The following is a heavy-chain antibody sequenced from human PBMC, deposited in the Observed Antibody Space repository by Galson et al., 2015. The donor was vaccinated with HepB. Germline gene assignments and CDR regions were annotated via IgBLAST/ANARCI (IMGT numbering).Heavy chain of an antibody. Sequence: SVKVSCKASGYTFTGYYIHWVRQAPGQGLEWMGWINPNSGGSNYAQKFQGRVTMTRDTSISTAYMELSSLRSDDTAVYYCAKALPASKTGFDYWGQGTLVTVSS. V-gene: IGHV1-2*02. CDR2: INPNSGGS. CDR1: GYTFTGYY. J-gene: IGHJ4*02. D-gene: IGHD2-2*01. CDR3: AKALPASKTGFDY.